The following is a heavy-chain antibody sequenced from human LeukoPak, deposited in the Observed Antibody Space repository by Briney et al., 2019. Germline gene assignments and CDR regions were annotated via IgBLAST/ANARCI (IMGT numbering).Heavy chain of an antibody. CDR3: ARDRGYYYDSSRLIYFDY. J-gene: IGHJ4*02. Sequence: SSETLSLTCTVSGGSVSSGSYYWSWIRQPPGKGLEWIGYIYYSGSTNYNPSLKSRVTISVDTSKNQFSLKLSSVTAADTAVYYCARDRGYYYDSSRLIYFDYWGQGTLVTVSS. CDR2: IYYSGST. CDR1: GGSVSSGSYY. V-gene: IGHV4-61*01. D-gene: IGHD3-22*01.